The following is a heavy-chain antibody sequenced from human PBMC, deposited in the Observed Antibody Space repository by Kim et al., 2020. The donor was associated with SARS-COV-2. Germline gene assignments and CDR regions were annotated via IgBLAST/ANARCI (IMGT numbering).Heavy chain of an antibody. V-gene: IGHV3-33*01. J-gene: IGHJ5*02. CDR1: GFTFNRYG. D-gene: IGHD2-8*01. CDR2: IWFDGSKK. CDR3: ARDRDTNSHYSWFDP. Sequence: GGSLRLSCAASGFTFNRYGIHWVRQAPGKGLEWVAVIWFDGSKKYYADSVSGRFTISREDSKNTVYLQMNSLRDDDTSVYYCARDRDTNSHYSWFDPWGQGTLVTVSS.